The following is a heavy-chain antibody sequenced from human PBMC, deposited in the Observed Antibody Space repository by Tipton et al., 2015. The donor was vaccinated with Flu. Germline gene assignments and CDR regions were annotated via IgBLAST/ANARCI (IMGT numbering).Heavy chain of an antibody. CDR3: TGTAGGY. V-gene: IGHV4-34*01. J-gene: IGHJ4*02. Sequence: TLSLTCAVYGGSFSGNYWTWIRQPPGKGLEWIVKIHHNGITNYNPSLKSRGTISVDTWKNHFSLTLSSLTAADIVTGTVTGTAGGYWGQGTLVTVSS. CDR2: IHHNGIT. D-gene: IGHD1/OR15-1a*01. CDR1: GGSFSGNY.